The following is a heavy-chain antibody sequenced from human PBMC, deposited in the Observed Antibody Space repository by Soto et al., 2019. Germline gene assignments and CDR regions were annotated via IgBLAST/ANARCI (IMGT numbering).Heavy chain of an antibody. Sequence: QVQLVQSGAEVKKPGSSVKVSCKASGGTFSSYAISWVRQAPGQGLEWMGGIIPIFGTANYAQKFQGRVTITADESTSTAYLELSRPRSEDTAVYYCGMVRGGYRIGWFDPWGQGTLVTVSS. CDR1: GGTFSSYA. CDR3: GMVRGGYRIGWFDP. J-gene: IGHJ5*02. CDR2: IIPIFGTA. D-gene: IGHD3-10*01. V-gene: IGHV1-69*01.